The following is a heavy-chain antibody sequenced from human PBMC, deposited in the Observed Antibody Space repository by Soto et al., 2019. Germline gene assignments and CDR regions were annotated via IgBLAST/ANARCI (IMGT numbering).Heavy chain of an antibody. CDR1: GFTFSSYG. CDR3: ARPYKSALTTVTSDAFDI. J-gene: IGHJ3*02. Sequence: GGSLRLSCAASGFTFSSYGMHWVRQAPGKGLEWVAVIWYDGSNKYYADSVKGRFTISRDNSKNTLYLQMNSLRAEDTAVYYCARPYKSALTTVTSDAFDIWGQGTMVTVSS. CDR2: IWYDGSNK. D-gene: IGHD4-17*01. V-gene: IGHV3-33*01.